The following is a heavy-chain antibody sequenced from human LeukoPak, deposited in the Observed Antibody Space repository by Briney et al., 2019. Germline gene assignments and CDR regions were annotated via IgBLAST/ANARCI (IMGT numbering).Heavy chain of an antibody. D-gene: IGHD2-2*01. V-gene: IGHV1-69*05. CDR2: IIPIFGTA. CDR3: ARGGFGEYQLLSHYYYMDV. Sequence: SVKVSCKASGGTFSSYAISWVRQAPGQGLEWMGGIIPIFGTANYAQKFQGRVTITTDESTSTAYMELSSLRSEDTAVYYCARGGFGEYQLLSHYYYMDVWGKGTTVTVSS. CDR1: GGTFSSYA. J-gene: IGHJ6*03.